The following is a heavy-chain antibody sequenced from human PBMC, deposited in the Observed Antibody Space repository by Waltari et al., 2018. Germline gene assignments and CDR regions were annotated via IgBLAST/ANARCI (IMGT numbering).Heavy chain of an antibody. CDR1: GGSISSYY. J-gene: IGHJ3*02. D-gene: IGHD2-2*01. Sequence: QVQLQESGPGLVKPSETLSLTCTVSGGSISSYYWSWLRPPAGKGREWIGRIYTSGSTNYNPSLKSRVTMSVDTSKNQFSLKLSSVTAADTAVYYCARGTGLWYCSSTSCYGDAFDIWGQGTMVTVSS. V-gene: IGHV4-4*07. CDR2: IYTSGST. CDR3: ARGTGLWYCSSTSCYGDAFDI.